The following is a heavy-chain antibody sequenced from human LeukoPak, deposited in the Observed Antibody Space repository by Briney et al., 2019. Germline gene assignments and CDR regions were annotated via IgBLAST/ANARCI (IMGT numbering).Heavy chain of an antibody. CDR2: IYYSGST. D-gene: IGHD4-17*01. J-gene: IGHJ5*02. V-gene: IGHV4-39*01. Sequence: PSETLSLTCTVSGGSISSSSYYWGWIRQPPGKGLEWIGSIYYSGSTYYNPSLKSRVTISVDTSKNQFSLKLSSVTAADTAVYYCAGQHDYGDYVDWFDPWGQGTLVTVSS. CDR1: GGSISSSSYY. CDR3: AGQHDYGDYVDWFDP.